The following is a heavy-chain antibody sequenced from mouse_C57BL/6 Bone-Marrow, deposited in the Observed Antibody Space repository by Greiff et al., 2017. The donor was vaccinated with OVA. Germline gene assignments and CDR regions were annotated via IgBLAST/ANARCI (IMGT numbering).Heavy chain of an antibody. Sequence: EVQLLQPGGGLVQPGGSLKLSCAASGFTFTDYYMYWVRQTPEKSLEWVAYISNGGGSTYYPDTVKGRVTFSRDNATNTPYLQMSRLKSEDTAMYYCAKNELLRQRLYYYAMDYWGQGTSVTVSS. V-gene: IGHV5-12*01. CDR3: AKNELLRQRLYYYAMDY. CDR1: GFTFTDYY. CDR2: ISNGGGST. D-gene: IGHD1-1*01. J-gene: IGHJ4*01.